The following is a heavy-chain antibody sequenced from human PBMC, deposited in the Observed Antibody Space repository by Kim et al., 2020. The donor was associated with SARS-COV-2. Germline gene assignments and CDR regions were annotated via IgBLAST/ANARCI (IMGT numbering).Heavy chain of an antibody. D-gene: IGHD6-13*01. CDR2: ISGSGGST. V-gene: IGHV3-23*01. CDR1: GFTFSSYA. CDR3: ARAGYSSSWYAMDVDY. Sequence: GGSLRLSCAASGFTFSSYAMSWVRQAPGKGLEWVSAISGSGGSTYYADSVKGRFTISRDNSKNTLYLQMNSLRAEDTAVYYCARAGYSSSWYAMDVDYWGQGTLVTVSS. J-gene: IGHJ4*02.